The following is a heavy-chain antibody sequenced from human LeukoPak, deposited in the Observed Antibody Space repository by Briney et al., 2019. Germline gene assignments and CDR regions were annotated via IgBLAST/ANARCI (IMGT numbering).Heavy chain of an antibody. J-gene: IGHJ4*02. D-gene: IGHD1-26*01. Sequence: PGGSLRLSCAASGFTFSSFAMGWVRQAPGKGPEWVSAISGSGDSTYYTDSVKGRFTISRDNSKNTLYLQMNSLRVEDTAVYYCANFGGSHFDYWGQGTLVTVSS. CDR2: ISGSGDST. CDR3: ANFGGSHFDY. CDR1: GFTFSSFA. V-gene: IGHV3-23*01.